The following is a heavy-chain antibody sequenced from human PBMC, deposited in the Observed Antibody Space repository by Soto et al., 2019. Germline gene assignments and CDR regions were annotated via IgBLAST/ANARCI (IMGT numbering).Heavy chain of an antibody. CDR2: ISSSSSYI. CDR3: ARDLGGSYYFDY. V-gene: IGHV3-21*01. D-gene: IGHD2-15*01. Sequence: EVQLVESGGGLVKPGGSLRLSCAASGFTFSSYSLNWFRQAPGKGLEWVSSISSSSSYIYYADSVQVRFTISRDNAKNALYLQMNGMRAEDTAVYYCARDLGGSYYFDYWGQGTLVTVSS. CDR1: GFTFSSYS. J-gene: IGHJ4*02.